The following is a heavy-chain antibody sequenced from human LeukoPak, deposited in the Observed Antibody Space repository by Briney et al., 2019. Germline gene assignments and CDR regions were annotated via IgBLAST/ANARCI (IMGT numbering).Heavy chain of an antibody. V-gene: IGHV3-33*01. D-gene: IGHD3-22*01. J-gene: IGHJ4*02. CDR2: IWYDGNTK. Sequence: TGGSLRLSCAASGFTFSSYGMHWVRQAPGKGLEXVXXIWYDGNTKYYAXSVKRRFTISRDNSKNTLYLQMNSLRAEDTAVYYCARGDYYYDSSGYPGHWGQGTLVTVSS. CDR1: GFTFSSYG. CDR3: ARGDYYYDSSGYPGH.